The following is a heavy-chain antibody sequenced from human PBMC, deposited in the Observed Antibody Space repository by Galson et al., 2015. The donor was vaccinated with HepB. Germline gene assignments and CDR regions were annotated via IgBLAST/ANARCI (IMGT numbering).Heavy chain of an antibody. V-gene: IGHV4-39*02. Sequence: ETLSLTCTVSGGSISSSSYYWGWIRQPPGKGLEWIGSIYYSGSTYYNPSLKSRVTISVDTSKNQFSLKLSSVTAADTAVYYCARETSMIVVVNFDYWGQGTLVTVSS. D-gene: IGHD3-22*01. CDR3: ARETSMIVVVNFDY. J-gene: IGHJ4*02. CDR1: GGSISSSSYY. CDR2: IYYSGST.